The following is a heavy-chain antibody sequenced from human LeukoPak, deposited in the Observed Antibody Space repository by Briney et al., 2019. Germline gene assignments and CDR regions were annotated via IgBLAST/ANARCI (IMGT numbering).Heavy chain of an antibody. CDR3: ASTIYSYGS. Sequence: SETLSLTCAVYGRSFSGYYWSWIRQPPGKGLEWIGEINHSGSTNYNPSLKSRVTISVDTSKNQFSLKLSSVTAADTAVYYCASTIYSYGSWGQGTLVTVSS. CDR2: INHSGST. J-gene: IGHJ4*02. CDR1: GRSFSGYY. V-gene: IGHV4-34*01. D-gene: IGHD5-18*01.